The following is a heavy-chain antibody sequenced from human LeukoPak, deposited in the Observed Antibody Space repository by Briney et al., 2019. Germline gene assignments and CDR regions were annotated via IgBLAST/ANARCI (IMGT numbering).Heavy chain of an antibody. CDR2: IRYDGSNK. D-gene: IGHD3-22*01. CDR3: AKDRGYYYDSSGLLDY. CDR1: GFTFSSYG. Sequence: PGGSLRLSCAASGFTFSSYGMHWVRQAPGKGLEWVAFIRYDGSNKYYADSVKGRFTISRDNSKNTLYLQMNSLRAEDTAVYYCAKDRGYYYDSSGLLDYWGQGTLVTVSS. V-gene: IGHV3-30*02. J-gene: IGHJ4*02.